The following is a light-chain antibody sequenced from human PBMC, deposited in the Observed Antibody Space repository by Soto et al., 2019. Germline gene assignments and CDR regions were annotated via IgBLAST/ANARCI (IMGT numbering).Light chain of an antibody. V-gene: IGLV2-8*01. Sequence: QSALTQPPSASGSPGQSVTISCTGTSSDVGGYNYVSWYQQHPGKAPKLMIYEVNKRPSGVPDRFSGSKSGNTASLTVSGLQAEDEGDYYCSSHAGSKRVFGTGTKVTDL. CDR1: SSDVGGYNY. CDR3: SSHAGSKRV. CDR2: EVN. J-gene: IGLJ1*01.